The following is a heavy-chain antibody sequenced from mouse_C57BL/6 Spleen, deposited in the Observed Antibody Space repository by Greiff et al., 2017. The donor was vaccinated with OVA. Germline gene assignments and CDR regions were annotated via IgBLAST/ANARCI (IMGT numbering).Heavy chain of an antibody. CDR3: ARGDFITTVVAPAY. V-gene: IGHV1-69*01. J-gene: IGHJ3*01. Sequence: QVQLQQPGAELVMPGASVKLSCKASGYTFTSYWMHWVKQRPGQGLEWIGELDPSDSYTNYNQKFKGKSTLTVDKYSSTAYMQLSSLTSAVSAVYYCARGDFITTVVAPAYWGPGTLVTVSA. CDR1: GYTFTSYW. D-gene: IGHD1-1*01. CDR2: LDPSDSYT.